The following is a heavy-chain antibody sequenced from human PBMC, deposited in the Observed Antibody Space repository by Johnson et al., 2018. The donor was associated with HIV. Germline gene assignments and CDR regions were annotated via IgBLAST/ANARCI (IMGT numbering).Heavy chain of an antibody. CDR1: GFTFSSYG. CDR2: ISTNGGST. CDR3: AASVYYYDSSGYFAFDI. D-gene: IGHD3-22*01. Sequence: VQLVESGGGVVRPGRSLRLSCAASGFTFSSYGMHWVRQAPGKGLDYVSGISTNGGSTYYANSVKGRFTISRDNSKNTLYLQMGSLRAEDTAVYYCAASVYYYDSSGYFAFDIWGQGTMVTVSS. V-gene: IGHV3-64*01. J-gene: IGHJ3*02.